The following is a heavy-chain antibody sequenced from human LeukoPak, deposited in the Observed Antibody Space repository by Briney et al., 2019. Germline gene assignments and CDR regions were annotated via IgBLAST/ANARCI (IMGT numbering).Heavy chain of an antibody. CDR3: AKIVRPTVIVGATTVVDY. V-gene: IGHV3-23*01. D-gene: IGHD1-26*01. J-gene: IGHJ4*02. CDR2: ISGSGGST. CDR1: GFTFSSYS. Sequence: PGGSLRLSCAASGFTFSSYSMNWVRQAPGKGLEWVSAISGSGGSTYYADSVKGRFTISRDNSKNTLYLQMNSLRAEDTAVYYCAKIVRPTVIVGATTVVDYWGQGTLVTVSS.